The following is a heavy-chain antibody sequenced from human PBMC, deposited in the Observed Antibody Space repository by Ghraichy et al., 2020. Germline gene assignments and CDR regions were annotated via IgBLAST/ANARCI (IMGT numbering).Heavy chain of an antibody. Sequence: ASVKVSCKASGYTFTDYYINWVRQAPGQGLEWLGRISPKSGGTDFAQKFQGRVTMTRDTPITTAFLELSSLRSDDTAVYYCARDLYDYVWGSDRYTSHFDYWGQRTLVTVSS. CDR2: ISPKSGGT. CDR1: GYTFTDYY. CDR3: ARDLYDYVWGSDRYTSHFDY. D-gene: IGHD3-16*02. V-gene: IGHV1-2*06. J-gene: IGHJ4*02.